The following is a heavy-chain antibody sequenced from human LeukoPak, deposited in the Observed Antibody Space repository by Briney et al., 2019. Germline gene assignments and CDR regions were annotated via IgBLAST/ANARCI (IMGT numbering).Heavy chain of an antibody. Sequence: PSETLSLTCAVYGGSFSGYYWSWIRQPPGKGLEWIGEINHSGSTNYNPSLKSRVTISVDTSKNQFSLKLSSVTAADTAVYYCARGMGTYYYGSGSYFYWGQGTLVTVSS. CDR3: ARGMGTYYYGSGSYFY. D-gene: IGHD3-10*01. CDR2: INHSGST. J-gene: IGHJ4*02. V-gene: IGHV4-34*01. CDR1: GGSFSGYY.